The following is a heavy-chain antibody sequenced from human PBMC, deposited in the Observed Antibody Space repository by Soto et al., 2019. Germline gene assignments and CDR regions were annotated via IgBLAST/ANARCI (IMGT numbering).Heavy chain of an antibody. V-gene: IGHV4-31*03. CDR3: ARDWGRDGCFDY. J-gene: IGHJ4*02. Sequence: QVQLQESGPGLVKPSQTLSLTCTVSGGSISSGGYYWSWICQHPGKGLEWIGDIYYSGSTYYNPSLKSRVTISVDTSKNQFSLKLSSVTAADTAVYYCARDWGRDGCFDYWGQGTLVTVSS. D-gene: IGHD3-16*01. CDR1: GGSISSGGYY. CDR2: IYYSGST.